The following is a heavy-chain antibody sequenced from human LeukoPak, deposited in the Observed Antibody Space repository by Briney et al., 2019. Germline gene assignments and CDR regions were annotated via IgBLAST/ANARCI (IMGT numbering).Heavy chain of an antibody. CDR3: ARVSATTVTYGAFDI. D-gene: IGHD4-17*01. CDR1: GGSFSGNY. CDR2: IYYSGST. J-gene: IGHJ3*02. V-gene: IGHV4-31*11. Sequence: PSETLSLTCAVYGGSFSGNYWSWIRQHPGKGLEWIGYIYYSGSTYYNPSLKSRVTISVDTSKNQFSLKLSSVTAADTAVYYCARVSATTVTYGAFDIWGQGTMVTVSS.